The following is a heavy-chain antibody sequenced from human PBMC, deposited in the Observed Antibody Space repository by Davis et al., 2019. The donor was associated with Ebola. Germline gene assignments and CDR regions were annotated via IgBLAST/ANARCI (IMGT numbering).Heavy chain of an antibody. CDR1: GYTFTTYD. V-gene: IGHV1-8*01. D-gene: IGHD6-6*01. CDR3: AIEYATSSVGYFFDF. Sequence: ASVKVSCKASGYTFTTYDINWVRQATGQGLEWMGWMNPKTGNTNYAQKFQGRVTMTRDTSISTAYMELSRLRSDDTAVYYCAIEYATSSVGYFFDFWGQGTLVTVSS. J-gene: IGHJ4*02. CDR2: MNPKTGNT.